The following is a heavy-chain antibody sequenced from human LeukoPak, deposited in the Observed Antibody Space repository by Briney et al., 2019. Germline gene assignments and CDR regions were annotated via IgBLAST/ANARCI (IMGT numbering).Heavy chain of an antibody. V-gene: IGHV3-21*01. D-gene: IGHD2-21*02. CDR3: ARDKLAYCGGDCYPDA. Sequence: GGSLRLSCAVSGFTFSSYGMNWVRQAPGRGLEWVSSISSGSTYIYYAGSVKGRFTISRDNGKNSLYLQMNSLRAEDTAVYYCARDKLAYCGGDCYPDAWGQGTLVIVSS. CDR1: GFTFSSYG. J-gene: IGHJ5*02. CDR2: ISSGSTYI.